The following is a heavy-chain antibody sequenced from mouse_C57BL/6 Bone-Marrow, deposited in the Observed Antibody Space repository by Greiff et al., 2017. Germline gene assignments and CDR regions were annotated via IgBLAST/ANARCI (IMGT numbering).Heavy chain of an antibody. CDR3: ARRGSSYPAWFAY. J-gene: IGHJ3*01. Sequence: QVQLQQPGAELVKPGASVQMSCKASGYTFTSYWITWVKQRPGQGLEWIGDIYPGSGSTNYNEKFKSKATLTVDTSSSTAYMQLSSLTSEDSAVYYGARRGSSYPAWFAYWGQGTLVTVSA. D-gene: IGHD1-1*01. CDR1: GYTFTSYW. CDR2: IYPGSGST. V-gene: IGHV1-55*01.